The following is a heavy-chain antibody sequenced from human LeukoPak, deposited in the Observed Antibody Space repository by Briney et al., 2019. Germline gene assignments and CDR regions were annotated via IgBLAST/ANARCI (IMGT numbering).Heavy chain of an antibody. V-gene: IGHV3-11*01. CDR1: GFTFSDYY. CDR3: ARDSNYYGSGSYLDPLDY. J-gene: IGHJ4*02. CDR2: ISSSGSTI. D-gene: IGHD3-10*01. Sequence: PGRSLRLSCAASGFTFSDYYMSWIRQAPGKGLEWVSYISSSGSTIYYADSVKGRFTISRDNAKNSLYLQMNSLRAEDTAVYYCARDSNYYGSGSYLDPLDYWGQGTLVTVSS.